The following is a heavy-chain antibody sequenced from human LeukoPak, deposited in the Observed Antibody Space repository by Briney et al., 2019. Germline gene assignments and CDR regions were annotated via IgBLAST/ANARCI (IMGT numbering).Heavy chain of an antibody. CDR1: GYTLTELS. CDR2: FDPEDGET. V-gene: IGHV1-24*01. D-gene: IGHD5-24*01. J-gene: IGHJ1*01. Sequence: ASVKVSCKVSGYTLTELSMHWVRQAPGKGLEWMGGFDPEDGETIYAQKFQGRVTMTEDTSTDTAYMELSNLRSEDTAVYYCATPAGLHEYFQHWGQGTLVTVSS. CDR3: ATPAGLHEYFQH.